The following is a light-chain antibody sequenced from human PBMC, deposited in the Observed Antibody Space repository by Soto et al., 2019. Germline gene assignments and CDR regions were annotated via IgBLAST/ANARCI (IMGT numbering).Light chain of an antibody. V-gene: IGLV1-51*01. Sequence: QSVLTQPPSVSAAPGQRVTISCSGSTSNIVNNYVSWYQQLPGTAPKLLIYDNNKRPSGIPDRFSGSKSGTSATLGITGLQTGDEADYYCMTWDSSLSGHVFGPGTKLTVL. CDR2: DNN. CDR1: TSNIVNNY. J-gene: IGLJ1*01. CDR3: MTWDSSLSGHV.